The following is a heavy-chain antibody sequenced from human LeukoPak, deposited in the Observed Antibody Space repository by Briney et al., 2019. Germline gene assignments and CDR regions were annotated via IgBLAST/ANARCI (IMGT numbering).Heavy chain of an antibody. CDR1: GFTFSTYA. CDR2: IWYDGSNK. CDR3: ARGYSTIILSLFDP. J-gene: IGHJ5*02. V-gene: IGHV3-33*01. D-gene: IGHD5-12*01. Sequence: PGSSLRLSCAASGFTFSTYAMHWGRQAPGKGLEWVAVIWYDGSNKYYADSVKCRFTISRDNSKNTLHLQMDSLRDEDTAVYYCARGYSTIILSLFDPWGQGTLVTVSS.